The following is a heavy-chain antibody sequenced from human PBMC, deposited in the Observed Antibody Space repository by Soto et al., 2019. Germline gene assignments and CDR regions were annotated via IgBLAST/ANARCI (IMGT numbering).Heavy chain of an antibody. CDR2: IWYDGSNK. J-gene: IGHJ5*02. CDR1: GFTFSSYG. CDR3: ARDLRIAAAGKGYNWFDP. V-gene: IGHV3-33*01. D-gene: IGHD6-13*01. Sequence: SLRLSCAASGFTFSSYGMHWVRQAPGKGLEWVAVIWYDGSNKYYADPVKGRFTISRDNSKNTLYLQMNSLRAEDTAVYYCARDLRIAAAGKGYNWFDPWGQGTLVTVSS.